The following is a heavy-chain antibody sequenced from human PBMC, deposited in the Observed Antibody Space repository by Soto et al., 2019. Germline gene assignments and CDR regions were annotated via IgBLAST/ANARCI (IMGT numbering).Heavy chain of an antibody. CDR1: GFTFTSSA. CDR3: AAPSLNYYYGMDV. J-gene: IGHJ6*02. Sequence: SVKVSCKASGFTFTSSAVQWVRQARGQRLEWIGWIVVGSGNTNYAQKFQERVTITRDMSTSTAYMELSSLRSEDTAVYYCAAPSLNYYYGMDVWGQGTTVTVSS. V-gene: IGHV1-58*01. CDR2: IVVGSGNT. D-gene: IGHD2-15*01.